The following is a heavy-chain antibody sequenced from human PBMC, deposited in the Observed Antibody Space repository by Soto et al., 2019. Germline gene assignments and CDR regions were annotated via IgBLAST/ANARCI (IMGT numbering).Heavy chain of an antibody. CDR1: GYTFTSYA. CDR2: INAGNGNT. J-gene: IGHJ5*02. V-gene: IGHV1-3*01. CDR3: ARVGSSNWFDP. Sequence: ASVKVSCKASGYTFTSYAMHWVRQAPGQRLEWMGWINAGNGNTKYSQKFRGRVTITRDTSASTAYMELSSLRSEDTAVYYCARVGSSNWFDPWGQGTLVTVSS. D-gene: IGHD6-6*01.